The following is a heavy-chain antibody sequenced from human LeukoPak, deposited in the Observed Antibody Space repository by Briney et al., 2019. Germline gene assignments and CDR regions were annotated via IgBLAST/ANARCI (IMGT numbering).Heavy chain of an antibody. Sequence: SWIRQPPGKGLEWVSAISGSGGSTYYADSVKGRFTISRDNSKNTLYLQMNSLRAEDTAVYYCAKDRGDSSSWGDAFDIWGQGTMVTVSS. CDR2: ISGSGGST. D-gene: IGHD6-13*01. CDR3: AKDRGDSSSWGDAFDI. J-gene: IGHJ3*02. V-gene: IGHV3-23*01.